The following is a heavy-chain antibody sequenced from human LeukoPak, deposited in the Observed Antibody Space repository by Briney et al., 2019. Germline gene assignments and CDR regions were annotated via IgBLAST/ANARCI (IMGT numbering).Heavy chain of an antibody. CDR2: IIPIFGTA. CDR1: GYIFTTYY. J-gene: IGHJ4*02. V-gene: IGHV1-69*13. Sequence: ASVKVSCKVSGYIFTTYYMHWVRQAPGQGLEWMGGIIPIFGTANYAQKFQGRVTITADESTSTAYMELSSLRSEDTAVYYCASSRGYSYGYNYWGQGTLVTVSS. CDR3: ASSRGYSYGYNY. D-gene: IGHD5-18*01.